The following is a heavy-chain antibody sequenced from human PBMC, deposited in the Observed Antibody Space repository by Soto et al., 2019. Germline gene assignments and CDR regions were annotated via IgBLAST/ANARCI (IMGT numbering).Heavy chain of an antibody. Sequence: PGGSLRLSCAASGFTFSSYAMSWVRQAPGKGLEWVSAISGSGGSTYYADSVKGRFTISRDNSKNTLYLQMNSLRAEDTAVYYCSKDQSLGGYDFRRGYYAFDISGQGTMVTVS. CDR3: SKDQSLGGYDFRRGYYAFDI. CDR2: ISGSGGST. CDR1: GFTFSSYA. D-gene: IGHD3-3*01. J-gene: IGHJ3*02. V-gene: IGHV3-23*01.